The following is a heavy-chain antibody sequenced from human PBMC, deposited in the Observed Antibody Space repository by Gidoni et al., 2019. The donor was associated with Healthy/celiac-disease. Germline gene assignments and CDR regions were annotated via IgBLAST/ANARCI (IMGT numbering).Heavy chain of an antibody. CDR2: FIPIFGTA. CDR1: GGTFSSYA. CDR3: ARDLVATGSLDY. V-gene: IGHV1-69*01. Sequence: QVQLVQSGAEVKTPGPSVTVSCKASGGTFSSYAISWVRQAPGQGLEWMGGFIPIFGTANYAQKFQGRVTITADESTSTAYMELSSLRSEDTAVYYCARDLVATGSLDYWGQGTLVTVSS. J-gene: IGHJ4*02. D-gene: IGHD5-12*01.